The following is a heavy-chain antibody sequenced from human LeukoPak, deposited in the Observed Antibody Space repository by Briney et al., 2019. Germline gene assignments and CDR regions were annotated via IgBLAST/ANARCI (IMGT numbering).Heavy chain of an antibody. D-gene: IGHD5/OR15-5a*01. V-gene: IGHV1-46*01. CDR2: IAPSSGTT. CDR3: AREGVHDYYYYGMDV. Sequence: ASVKVSCKASGYTFTSNYMHWVRQAPGQGLEWMGVIAPSSGTTSYAQKFQGRVTMTRDTSTSTLYMELSSLRSEDTAVYYCAREGVHDYYYYGMDVWGQGTTVTVSS. J-gene: IGHJ6*02. CDR1: GYTFTSNY.